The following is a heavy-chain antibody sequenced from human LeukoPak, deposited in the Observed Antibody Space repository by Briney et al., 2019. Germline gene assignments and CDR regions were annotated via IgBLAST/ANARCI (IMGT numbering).Heavy chain of an antibody. Sequence: PGGSLRLSCAASGFTFSSYWMTWIRQPPGKGLEWIGSIYYSGSTYYNPSLKSRVTISVDTSKNQFSLKLSSVTAADTAVYYCARHATYYYDSSGYYFSWGQGTLVTVSS. CDR3: ARHATYYYDSSGYYFS. CDR2: IYYSGST. J-gene: IGHJ4*02. CDR1: GFTFSSYW. D-gene: IGHD3-22*01. V-gene: IGHV4-39*01.